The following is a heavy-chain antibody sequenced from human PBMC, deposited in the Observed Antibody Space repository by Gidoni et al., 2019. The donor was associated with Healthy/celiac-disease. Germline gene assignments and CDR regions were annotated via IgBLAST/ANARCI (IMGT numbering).Heavy chain of an antibody. CDR1: GFPFSSYY. CDR2: ISSSSSYT. D-gene: IGHD7-27*01. Sequence: QVQLVESGGGLVKPGWSLSLSCAASGFPFSSYYMSWIRQAPGKGMEWVSYISSSSSYTNYADSVKGRFTISRDNAKNSLYLQMNSLRAEDTAVYYCARRGKLGISHDAFDIWGQGTMVTVSS. CDR3: ARRGKLGISHDAFDI. J-gene: IGHJ3*02. V-gene: IGHV3-11*06.